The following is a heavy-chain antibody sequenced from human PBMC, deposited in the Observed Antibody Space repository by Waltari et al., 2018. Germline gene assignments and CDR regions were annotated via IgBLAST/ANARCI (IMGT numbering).Heavy chain of an antibody. D-gene: IGHD6-13*01. CDR3: ARVARKTYSSPVPGRDYYYGMDV. Sequence: EEQLVESGGGLIQPGESPRVSCVVSGFTFSRSWMNWVRQTQGKGLVWVARINSDGSDTSYADSVKGRFTISRDNAKNTVYLQMKSLRAEDTAVYYCARVARKTYSSPVPGRDYYYGMDVWGLGTTVTVSS. CDR1: GFTFSRSW. CDR2: INSDGSDT. J-gene: IGHJ6*02. V-gene: IGHV3-74*01.